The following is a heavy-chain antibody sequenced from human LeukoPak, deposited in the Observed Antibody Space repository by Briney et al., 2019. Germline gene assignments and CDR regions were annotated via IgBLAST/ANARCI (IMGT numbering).Heavy chain of an antibody. Sequence: ASVKVSCKASGYTFTSYDISWVRQAPGQGLEWMGWISAYNGNTKYVQKLQGRVTMTTDSSTSTAYMELRSLTSDDTAVYYCARWYCGGGSCYSYYYGMDVWGQGTTVTVSS. V-gene: IGHV1-18*01. CDR3: ARWYCGGGSCYSYYYGMDV. CDR2: ISAYNGNT. CDR1: GYTFTSYD. J-gene: IGHJ6*02. D-gene: IGHD2-15*01.